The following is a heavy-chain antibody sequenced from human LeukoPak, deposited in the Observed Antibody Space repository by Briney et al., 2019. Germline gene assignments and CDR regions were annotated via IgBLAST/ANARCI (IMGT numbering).Heavy chain of an antibody. J-gene: IGHJ4*02. CDR3: SYYYDSSGYLDY. CDR1: GFTFSNYA. CDR2: ISGRGGST. V-gene: IGHV3-23*01. D-gene: IGHD3-22*01. Sequence: GGSLRLSCAASGFTFSNYAMSWVRQAAGKGLEWASTISGRGGSTYYADSVKGRFTISRDNSRNTLYLQMNSLRAEDTAVYYCSYYYDSSGYLDYWGQGTLVTVSS.